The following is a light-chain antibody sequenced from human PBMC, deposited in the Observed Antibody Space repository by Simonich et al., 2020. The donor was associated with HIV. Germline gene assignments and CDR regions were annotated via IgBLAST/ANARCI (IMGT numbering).Light chain of an antibody. CDR3: CSYAGSSTFVV. Sequence: QSALTQPASVSGSPGQSLTISCTGTSSDVGSYNLVSWYQHYPGKAPKLMISEGIKRPSVVSNRFSGSKSGNTASLTISGLQAEDEADYYCCSYAGSSTFVVFGGGTKLTVL. CDR2: EGI. V-gene: IGLV2-23*03. CDR1: SSDVGSYNL. J-gene: IGLJ2*01.